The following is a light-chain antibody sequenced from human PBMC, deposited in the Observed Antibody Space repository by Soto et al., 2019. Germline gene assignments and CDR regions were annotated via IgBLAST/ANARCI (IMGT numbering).Light chain of an antibody. V-gene: IGKV3-15*01. CDR2: GAS. J-gene: IGKJ1*01. CDR1: QSVNSN. CDR3: QQYNNWPRT. Sequence: ERVMTQSPATLSVSPGERATLSCRASQSVNSNLAWYQQKPGQTPRLLMYGASIRATGIPVRFSGSGSGTEFTLTISSLQSEDFAVYYCQQYNNWPRTFGQGTKVEIK.